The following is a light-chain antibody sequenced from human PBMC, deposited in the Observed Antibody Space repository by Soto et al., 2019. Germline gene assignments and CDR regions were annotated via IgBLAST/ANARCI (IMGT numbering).Light chain of an antibody. J-gene: IGKJ5*01. Sequence: ETVMTQSPATLSVSPGARVTLSCRASQSVSSDLAWYQQKPGQAPRLLIYGASTRATDIPARFSGSGSGTEFTLTISSLQSEDFAIYYCQQYKNWPPLTFGQGTRLDIK. V-gene: IGKV3-15*01. CDR3: QQYKNWPPLT. CDR2: GAS. CDR1: QSVSSD.